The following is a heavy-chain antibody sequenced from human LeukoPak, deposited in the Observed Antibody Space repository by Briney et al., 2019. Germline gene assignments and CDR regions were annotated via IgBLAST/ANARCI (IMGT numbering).Heavy chain of an antibody. CDR2: IRYDGSNK. CDR3: AKTGARYSYGWSIYDTFDI. V-gene: IGHV3-30*02. J-gene: IGHJ3*02. D-gene: IGHD5-18*01. CDR1: GFTFSSYG. Sequence: GGSLRLSCAASGFTFSSYGMHWVRQAPGKGLEWVAFIRYDGSNKYYADSVKGRFTISRDNSKNTLYLQMNSLRAEDTAMYYCAKTGARYSYGWSIYDTFDIWGQGTMVSVSS.